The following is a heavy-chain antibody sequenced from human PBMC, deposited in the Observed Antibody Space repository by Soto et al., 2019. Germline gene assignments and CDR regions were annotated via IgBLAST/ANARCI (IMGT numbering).Heavy chain of an antibody. CDR3: ARVGYSSSWYFDY. D-gene: IGHD6-13*01. Sequence: NPSETLSLTCTVSGGSISSGGYYWSRIRQHPGKGLEWIGYIYYSGSTYYNPSLKSRVTISVDTSKNQFSLKLSSVTAADTAVYYCARVGYSSSWYFDYWGQGTLVTVSS. CDR2: IYYSGST. V-gene: IGHV4-31*03. CDR1: GGSISSGGYY. J-gene: IGHJ4*02.